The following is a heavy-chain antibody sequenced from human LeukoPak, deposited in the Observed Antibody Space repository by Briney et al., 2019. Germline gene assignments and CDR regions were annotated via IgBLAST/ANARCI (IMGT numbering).Heavy chain of an antibody. CDR2: INHSGST. Sequence: SETLSLTCAVSGGSFSGYYWSWIRQPPGKGLEWIGEINHSGSTNYNPSLKSRVTISVDTSKNQFSLKLSSVTAADTAVYYCARGTRAARGYFDPWGQGTLVTVSS. CDR1: GGSFSGYY. CDR3: ARGTRAARGYFDP. D-gene: IGHD6-6*01. V-gene: IGHV4-34*01. J-gene: IGHJ5*02.